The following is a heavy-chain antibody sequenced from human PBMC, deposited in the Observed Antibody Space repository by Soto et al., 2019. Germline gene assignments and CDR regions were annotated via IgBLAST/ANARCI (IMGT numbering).Heavy chain of an antibody. D-gene: IGHD3-16*01. CDR3: ARVWAGLDSYGFDP. J-gene: IGHJ5*02. Sequence: QVQLVQSGAEVKKPGASVKVSCKASGYTFNIYAVHWVRQAPGQRLEWMGWINAGNGNTKYSQKFLVRLFITRVTSASTAYMELRGLRSEDTAVYYCARVWAGLDSYGFDPWGQGPLVAVSS. V-gene: IGHV1-3*01. CDR1: GYTFNIYA. CDR2: INAGNGNT.